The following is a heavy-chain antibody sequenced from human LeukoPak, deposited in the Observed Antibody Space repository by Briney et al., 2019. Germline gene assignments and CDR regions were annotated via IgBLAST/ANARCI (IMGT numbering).Heavy chain of an antibody. V-gene: IGHV3-23*01. J-gene: IGHJ4*02. D-gene: IGHD4-17*01. CDR1: GFTFNSYA. Sequence: GGSLRLSCAASGFTFNSYAMSWVRQAPGKGLEWVSAISGSGGSTYYADSVKGRFTISRDNSKNTLYLQMNSLRAEDTAVYYCATQATVTSHYYFDYWGQGTLVTVSS. CDR2: ISGSGGST. CDR3: ATQATVTSHYYFDY.